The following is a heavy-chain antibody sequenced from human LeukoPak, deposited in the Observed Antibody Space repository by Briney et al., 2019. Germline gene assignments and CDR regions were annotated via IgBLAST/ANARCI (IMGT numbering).Heavy chain of an antibody. CDR3: AKSPRRSRDPGLDP. V-gene: IGHV3-23*01. Sequence: GGSLRLSCAASGFTFSSYAMSWVRQAPGKGLEWVSAISGSGGSTYYADSVKGRFTISRDNPKNTLYLQMNSLRAEDTAVYYCAKSPRRSRDPGLDPWGQGTLVTVSS. D-gene: IGHD1-26*01. CDR2: ISGSGGST. J-gene: IGHJ5*02. CDR1: GFTFSSYA.